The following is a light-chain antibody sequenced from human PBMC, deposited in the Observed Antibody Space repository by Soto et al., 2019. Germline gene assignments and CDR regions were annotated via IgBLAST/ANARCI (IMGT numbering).Light chain of an antibody. CDR3: QQYNSYPRT. CDR1: QDIGSS. CDR2: AAS. J-gene: IGKJ1*01. V-gene: IGKV1-16*01. Sequence: DIRMTQSPSSLSVSVGDRVTITCRASQDIGSSLGWFQQKPGKAPKSLIYAASTLQVGVPSRFSSSGSGTDFILTISSLQPEDFATYYCQQYNSYPRTFGQGTKEEIK.